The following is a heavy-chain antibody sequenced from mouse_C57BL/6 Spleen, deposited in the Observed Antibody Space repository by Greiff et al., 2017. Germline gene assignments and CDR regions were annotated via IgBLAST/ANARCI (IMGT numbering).Heavy chain of an antibody. J-gene: IGHJ4*01. D-gene: IGHD2-3*01. V-gene: IGHV1-81*01. CDR3: ARRRDDGYYAMDY. CDR2: IYPRSGNP. CDR1: GYTFTSYG. Sequence: VQLQQSGAELARPGASVKLSCKASGYTFTSYGISWVKQRTGQGLEWIGEIYPRSGNPYYNEKFKGKATLTADKSSSTAYMELRSLTSEDSAVYFCARRRDDGYYAMDYWGQGTSVTVSS.